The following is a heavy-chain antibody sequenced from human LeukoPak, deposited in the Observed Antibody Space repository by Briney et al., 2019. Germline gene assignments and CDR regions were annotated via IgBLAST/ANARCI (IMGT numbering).Heavy chain of an antibody. D-gene: IGHD3-10*01. V-gene: IGHV3-48*04. CDR2: ISSSSSTI. Sequence: SGGSLRLSCAASGFTVSSNYMSWVRQAPGKGLEWVSYISSSSSTIYYSDSLKGRFTISRDNAKNSLYLQMNSLRAEDTAVYYCATGGGPGWFGELFRGYFFDYWGQGTLVTVSS. J-gene: IGHJ4*02. CDR1: GFTVSSNY. CDR3: ATGGGPGWFGELFRGYFFDY.